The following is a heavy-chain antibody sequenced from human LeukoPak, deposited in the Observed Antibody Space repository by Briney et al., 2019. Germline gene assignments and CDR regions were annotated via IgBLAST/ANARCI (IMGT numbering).Heavy chain of an antibody. CDR1: GFTFSNYV. D-gene: IGHD6-13*01. J-gene: IGHJ5*02. V-gene: IGHV3-23*01. Sequence: GGSLRLSCAASGFTFSNYVMSWVRQAPGKGLEWVSSISSSGGSTYYANSVKGRFTLSRGNSKDTLYLQMNNLRVDDTAVYYCAKERGTGYSSSWYSWFDPWGQGTLVTVSS. CDR2: ISSSGGST. CDR3: AKERGTGYSSSWYSWFDP.